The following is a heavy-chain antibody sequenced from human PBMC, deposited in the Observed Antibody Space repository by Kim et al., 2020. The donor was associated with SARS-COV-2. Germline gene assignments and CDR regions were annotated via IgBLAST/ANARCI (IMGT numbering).Heavy chain of an antibody. D-gene: IGHD7-27*01. Sequence: SETLSLTCSVSAGSKSSHYWSWIRQSPGKGLEWIGYIYYGGNTDYNPSLKSRVTMSMDTSKNQLSLKVTSVTAADTAVYYCARTGEGYYFDSWGQGTLVT. CDR2: IYYGGNT. CDR3: ARTGEGYYFDS. CDR1: AGSKSSHY. J-gene: IGHJ4*02. V-gene: IGHV4-59*11.